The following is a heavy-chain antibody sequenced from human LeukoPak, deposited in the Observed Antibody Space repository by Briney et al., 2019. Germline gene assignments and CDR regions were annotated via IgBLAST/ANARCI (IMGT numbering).Heavy chain of an antibody. CDR2: VNGNGGST. V-gene: IGHV3-23*01. CDR1: GFGFRTYA. Sequence: GGSLGLSCAASGFGFRTYAMSWVGQAPGKGLEWVSGVNGNGGSTSYADSVKGRFTIFRDNSKNTVYLQMNSLRVEDTAVYYCAKSLYGGCDYWGQGTVVTVSS. J-gene: IGHJ4*02. D-gene: IGHD3-16*02. CDR3: AKSLYGGCDY.